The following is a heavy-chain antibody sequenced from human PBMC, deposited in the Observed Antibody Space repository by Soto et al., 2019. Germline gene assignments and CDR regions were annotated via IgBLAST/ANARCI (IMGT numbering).Heavy chain of an antibody. CDR3: ARGPWYYYGSGSYSSVYYYYYMDV. D-gene: IGHD3-10*01. V-gene: IGHV1-8*01. CDR1: GYTFTSYD. CDR2: MNPNSGNT. J-gene: IGHJ6*03. Sequence: ASVKVSCKASGYTFTSYDINWVRQATGQGLEWMGWMNPNSGNTGYAQKFQGRVTMTRNTSISTAYMELSSLRSEDTAVYYCARGPWYYYGSGSYSSVYYYYYMDVWGKGTTVTVSS.